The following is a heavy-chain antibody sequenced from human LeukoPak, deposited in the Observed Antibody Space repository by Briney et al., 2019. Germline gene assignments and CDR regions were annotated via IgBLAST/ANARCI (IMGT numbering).Heavy chain of an antibody. CDR3: ARHVPSWFVDV. D-gene: IGHD3-10*01. J-gene: IGHJ6*04. CDR2: IIPIFDTT. Sequence: ASVKVSCKASGGTFSSYAISWVRQAPGQGLEWMGGIIPIFDTTNYAQKFQGRVTITADESTSTAYMELRSLRSDDTAVYYCARHVPSWFVDVWGKGTTVTISS. V-gene: IGHV1-69*13. CDR1: GGTFSSYA.